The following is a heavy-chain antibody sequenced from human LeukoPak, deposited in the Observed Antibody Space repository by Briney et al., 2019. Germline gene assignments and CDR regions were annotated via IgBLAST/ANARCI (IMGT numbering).Heavy chain of an antibody. CDR1: GFTVSSNY. J-gene: IGHJ5*02. V-gene: IGHV3-66*01. CDR2: IYSGGST. Sequence: GGSLRLSCAASGFTVSSNYMSWVRQAPGKGLEWVSVIYSGGSTYYADSVKGRLTISRDNSKNTLYLQMNSLRAEDTAVYYCARVSKSKGFDPWGQGTLVTVSS. CDR3: ARVSKSKGFDP.